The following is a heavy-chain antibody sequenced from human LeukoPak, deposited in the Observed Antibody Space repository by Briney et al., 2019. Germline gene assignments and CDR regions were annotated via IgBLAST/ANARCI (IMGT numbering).Heavy chain of an antibody. J-gene: IGHJ3*02. CDR1: GYTFSSYG. Sequence: ASVKVSCKASGYTFSSYGISWVRQAPGQGLEWMGWISVYNANTDQSKKLQGRVTMTEDTSTDTAYMELSSLRSEDTAVYYCATRVYYDSSGYPRPGLDAFDIWGQGTMVTVSS. V-gene: IGHV1-18*01. D-gene: IGHD3-22*01. CDR3: ATRVYYDSSGYPRPGLDAFDI. CDR2: ISVYNANT.